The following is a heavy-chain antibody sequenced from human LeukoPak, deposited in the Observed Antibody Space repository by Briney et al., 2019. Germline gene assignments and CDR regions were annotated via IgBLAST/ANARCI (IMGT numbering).Heavy chain of an antibody. V-gene: IGHV3-21*01. J-gene: IGHJ4*02. Sequence: PGGSLRLSCAASGFTFSSYSMNWVRQAPGKGLEWVSSISSSSSYIYYADSVKGRFTISRDNAKNSLYLQMNSLRAEDTAVYHCARDSPSLSLSDYWGQGTLVTVSS. CDR1: GFTFSSYS. CDR3: ARDSPSLSLSDY. CDR2: ISSSSSYI.